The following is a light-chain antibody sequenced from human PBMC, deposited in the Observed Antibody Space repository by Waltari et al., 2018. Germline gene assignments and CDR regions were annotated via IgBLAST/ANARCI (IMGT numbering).Light chain of an antibody. CDR1: ASNVGSNT. J-gene: IGLJ3*02. V-gene: IGLV1-44*01. CDR3: AAWDDTLNGPL. CDR2: MNS. Sequence: QSVLTQPPSTSGTPEQGVSISCSGTASNVGSNTVNWYQQFPGMAPKLLIYMNSRRPSGVPERFSGSKSGTSASLAISGLQSDDEAVYYCAAWDDTLNGPLFGGGTKVTVL.